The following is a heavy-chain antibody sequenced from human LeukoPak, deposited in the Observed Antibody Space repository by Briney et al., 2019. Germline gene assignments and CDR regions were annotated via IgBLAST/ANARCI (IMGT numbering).Heavy chain of an antibody. V-gene: IGHV3-20*04. CDR3: ARGSVQLWLRDTYYYMDV. D-gene: IGHD5-18*01. Sequence: GGSLRLSCAASGFTFDDYAMNRVRQVPGRGLEWVSGINWNGRITEYADSVKDRFTISRQNTKNSLYLYMNNLGGEDTALYFCARGSVQLWLRDTYYYMDVWGKGTTVTVSS. J-gene: IGHJ6*03. CDR2: INWNGRIT. CDR1: GFTFDDYA.